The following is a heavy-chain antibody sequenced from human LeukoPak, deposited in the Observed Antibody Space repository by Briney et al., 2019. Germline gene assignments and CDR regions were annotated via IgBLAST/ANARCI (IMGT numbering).Heavy chain of an antibody. CDR1: GYTFTSYG. CDR2: ISAYNGNT. Sequence: ASVKVSCKASGYTFTSYGISWVRQAPGQGLEWMGWISAYNGNTNYAQKLQGRVTMTTDTSTSTAYMELRSLRSDDTAVYYCARDEGGIVVVPAALWDYWGQGTLVTVSS. CDR3: ARDEGGIVVVPAALWDY. J-gene: IGHJ4*02. V-gene: IGHV1-18*01. D-gene: IGHD2-2*01.